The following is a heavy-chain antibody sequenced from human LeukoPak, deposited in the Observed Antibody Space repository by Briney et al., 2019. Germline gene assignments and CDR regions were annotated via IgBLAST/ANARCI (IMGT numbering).Heavy chain of an antibody. CDR2: ISGSGSST. CDR1: GFTFSSYA. CDR3: AKARTGNTHYFDY. J-gene: IGHJ4*02. Sequence: PGGSLRLSCAASGFTFSSYAMSWVRQAPGKGLEWVSAISGSGSSTYYADSVKGRFTISRDNSKNTLYLQMNSLRAEDTAVYYCAKARTGNTHYFDYWGQGTLVTVSS. D-gene: IGHD3/OR15-3a*01. V-gene: IGHV3-23*01.